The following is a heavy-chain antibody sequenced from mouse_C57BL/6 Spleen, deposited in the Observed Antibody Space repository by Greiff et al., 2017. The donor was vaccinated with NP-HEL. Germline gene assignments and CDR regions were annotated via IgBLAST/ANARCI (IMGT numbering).Heavy chain of an antibody. V-gene: IGHV5-17*01. CDR2: ISSGSSTI. CDR3: ARDYYYGSRSYAMDY. J-gene: IGHJ4*01. CDR1: GFTFSDYG. Sequence: EVMLVESGGGLVKPGGSLKLSCAASGFTFSDYGMHWVRQAPEKGLEWVAYISSGSSTIYYADTVKGRFTISRDNAKNTLFLQMTSLRSEDTAMYYCARDYYYGSRSYAMDYWGQGTSVTVSS. D-gene: IGHD1-1*01.